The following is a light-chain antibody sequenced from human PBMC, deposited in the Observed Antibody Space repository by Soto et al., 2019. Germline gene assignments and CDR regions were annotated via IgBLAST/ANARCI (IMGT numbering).Light chain of an antibody. Sequence: SYELTQPPSVSVSPGQTASITCSGDKLGNKYACWYQQKPGQSPVLVIYQDIKRPSGIPERFSGSNSGNTATLTISRTQAMDEADYYCQAWDSSTVVFGGATKLTVL. CDR1: KLGNKY. V-gene: IGLV3-1*01. CDR3: QAWDSSTVV. CDR2: QDI. J-gene: IGLJ2*01.